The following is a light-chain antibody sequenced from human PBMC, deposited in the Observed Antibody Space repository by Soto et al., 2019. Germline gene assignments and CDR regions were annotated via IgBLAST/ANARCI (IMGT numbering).Light chain of an antibody. CDR1: SGSVSSSNY. J-gene: IGLJ2*01. CDR3: VLYVRTGISV. Sequence: QTVVTQEPSFSVSPGGTVTLTCALSSGSVSSSNYPSWYQQTPGQAPRTLIYSTNTRSSGVPDRFSGSILGNKAALTITGAQADDESDYYCVLYVRTGISVFGGGTKLTVL. CDR2: STN. V-gene: IGLV8-61*01.